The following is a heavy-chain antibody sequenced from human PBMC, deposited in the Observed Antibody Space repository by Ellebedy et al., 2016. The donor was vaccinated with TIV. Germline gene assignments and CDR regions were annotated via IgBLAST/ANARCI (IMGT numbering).Heavy chain of an antibody. CDR2: ISSDGETT. CDR3: VRLGSSGWYYFDY. Sequence: GESLKISCAGSGFSFSSFTMHWVRQAPGKGLEYVSGISSDGETTYYANSVKGRFTISRDDSKHTLYLQMGSLRPEDMAVYYCVRLGSSGWYYFDYWGQGTLVTVSS. J-gene: IGHJ4*02. D-gene: IGHD6-19*01. CDR1: GFSFSSFT. V-gene: IGHV3-64*01.